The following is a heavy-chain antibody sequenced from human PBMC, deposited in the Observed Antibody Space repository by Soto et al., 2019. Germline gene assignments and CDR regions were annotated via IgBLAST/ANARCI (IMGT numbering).Heavy chain of an antibody. D-gene: IGHD6-19*01. J-gene: IGHJ3*02. Sequence: ASVKVSCKASGYTFTGYYMHWVRQAPGQGLEWMGWINPNSGGTNYAQKFQGWVTMTRDTSISTAYMELSRLRSDDTAVYYCAREVRGWYKVFDIWAQRTMVTVSS. CDR1: GYTFTGYY. V-gene: IGHV1-2*04. CDR2: INPNSGGT. CDR3: AREVRGWYKVFDI.